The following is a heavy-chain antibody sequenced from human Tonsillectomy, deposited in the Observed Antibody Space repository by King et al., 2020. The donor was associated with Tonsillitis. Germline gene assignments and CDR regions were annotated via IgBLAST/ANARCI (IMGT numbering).Heavy chain of an antibody. CDR2: ISAYNGNT. J-gene: IGHJ5*02. Sequence: QLVQSGAEVKKPGASVKVSCKASGYTFTSYSINWGRQAPGQGLEWMGWISAYNGNTDYAQRLQGRVTMTTDTSTSTAYMELRSLRSDDTAVYYCARDVNYYDTSRFVPWGQGTLVIVSS. V-gene: IGHV1-18*04. CDR3: ARDVNYYDTSRFVP. CDR1: GYTFTSYS. D-gene: IGHD3-22*01.